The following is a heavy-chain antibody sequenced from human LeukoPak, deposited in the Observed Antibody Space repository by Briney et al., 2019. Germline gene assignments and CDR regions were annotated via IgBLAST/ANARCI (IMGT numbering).Heavy chain of an antibody. CDR1: GGSISSYY. Sequence: PSETLSLTCTVSGGSISSYYWSWIRQPPGKGLEWIAYIYYSGSTNYNPSLKSRVTISVDTSKNQFSLRLSSVTAADTAVYYCARARGGRDAFDIWGQGTMVTVSS. CDR3: ARARGGRDAFDI. CDR2: IYYSGST. V-gene: IGHV4-59*12. D-gene: IGHD2-15*01. J-gene: IGHJ3*02.